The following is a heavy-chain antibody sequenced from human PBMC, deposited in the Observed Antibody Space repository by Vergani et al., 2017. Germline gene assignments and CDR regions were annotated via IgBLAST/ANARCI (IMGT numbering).Heavy chain of an antibody. CDR3: TRHGPCGDGACLHFDH. Sequence: EVMLVQSGAEVKKPGASLKISCKYSESSFISNEIAWVRQMSGKGLQWMGNINPIDSKIAYSPSFQGQAIMSLDKSITTAYLQWRSLKASDTAIYYCTRHGPCGDGACLHFDHWGRGTQVTVSS. J-gene: IGHJ4*02. D-gene: IGHD2-21*01. CDR2: INPIDSKI. V-gene: IGHV5-51*01. CDR1: ESSFISNE.